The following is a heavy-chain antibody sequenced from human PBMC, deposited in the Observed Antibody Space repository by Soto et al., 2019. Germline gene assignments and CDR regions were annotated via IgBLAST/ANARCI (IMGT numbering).Heavy chain of an antibody. CDR1: GFSLSTSGVG. Sequence: QITLKESGPTLVKPTQTLTLTCTFSGFSLSTSGVGVGWIRQPPGKALEWLALIYWDDDKRYSPSLKSRLTITKDTSKNQVVLTMTNMDPVDTATYYCAHIPAEYQLLRDRPKSFDYWGQGTLVTVSS. CDR2: IYWDDDK. J-gene: IGHJ4*02. D-gene: IGHD2-2*01. V-gene: IGHV2-5*02. CDR3: AHIPAEYQLLRDRPKSFDY.